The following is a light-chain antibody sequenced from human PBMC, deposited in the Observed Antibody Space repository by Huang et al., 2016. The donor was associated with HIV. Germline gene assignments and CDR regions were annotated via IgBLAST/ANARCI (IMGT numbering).Light chain of an antibody. CDR2: AAS. V-gene: IGKV1-39*01. Sequence: IQMTQSPSSLPAFVGDRVTITCRASQSITTYLNWYQQKIGASTKLLIYAASILQSGVPLRFGGSGSGTNFSLTITNLQSEDFAVYYCQQSYSIPWTFGQGTRVEI. CDR3: QQSYSIPWT. CDR1: QSITTY. J-gene: IGKJ1*01.